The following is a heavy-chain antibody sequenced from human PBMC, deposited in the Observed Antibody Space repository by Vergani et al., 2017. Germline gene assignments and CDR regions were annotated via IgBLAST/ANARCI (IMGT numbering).Heavy chain of an antibody. CDR2: IWYDGSKE. CDR1: GFTLSSHA. D-gene: IGHD2-8*01. Sequence: QVQLEESGGGVVQPGRSLRLSCAGSGFTLSSHAMHWVRQAPGKGLEWVAFIWYDGSKEYYADSVKGRFTISRDNSKNTLYLQMNTLRAADTAVYDCARSGYCAHGVCYMTYYYYMDVWGKGTAVTVSS. V-gene: IGHV3-33*01. CDR3: ARSGYCAHGVCYMTYYYYMDV. J-gene: IGHJ6*03.